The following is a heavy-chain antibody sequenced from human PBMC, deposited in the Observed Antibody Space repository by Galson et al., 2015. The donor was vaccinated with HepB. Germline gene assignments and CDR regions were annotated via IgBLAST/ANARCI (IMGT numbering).Heavy chain of an antibody. CDR2: ISYDGSNK. D-gene: IGHD2-21*01. CDR1: GFIFNNYD. CDR3: AKEGSPSHCNNAMDV. Sequence: SLRLSCAASGFIFNNYDIHWVRQAPGKGLQWVALISYDGSNKYYADSLKGRFTVSRDNSKNTLYLQMNSLRAEDAAVYYCAKEGSPSHCNNAMDVWGQGTTVTV. V-gene: IGHV3-30*18. J-gene: IGHJ6*02.